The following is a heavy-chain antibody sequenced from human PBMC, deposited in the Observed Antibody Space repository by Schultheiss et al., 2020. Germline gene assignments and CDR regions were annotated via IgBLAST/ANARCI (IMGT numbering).Heavy chain of an antibody. D-gene: IGHD6-13*01. CDR2: ISAYNGNT. J-gene: IGHJ5*02. CDR3: ARDTEQQLNPNWFDP. CDR1: GYTFTSYG. Sequence: AAVKVSCKASGYTFTSYGISWVRQAPGQGLEWMGWISAYNGNTNYAQKLQGRVTMTTDTSTSTAYMELSSLRSEDTAVYYCARDTEQQLNPNWFDPRGQGTLVTVSS. V-gene: IGHV1-18*01.